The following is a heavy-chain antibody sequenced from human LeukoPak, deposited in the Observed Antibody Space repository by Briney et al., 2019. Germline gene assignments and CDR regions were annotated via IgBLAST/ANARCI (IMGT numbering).Heavy chain of an antibody. CDR2: IYTSGST. CDR1: GGSISSYY. CDR3: ARVSLFPPHSYYYHYYYMDV. D-gene: IGHD5-18*01. V-gene: IGHV4-4*07. J-gene: IGHJ6*03. Sequence: SETLSLTCTVSGGSISSYYWSWIRQPAGKGLEWIGRIYTSGSTNYNPSLKSRVTMSVDTSKNQFSLKLSSVTAADTAVYYCARVSLFPPHSYYYHYYYMDVWGKGTTVTVSS.